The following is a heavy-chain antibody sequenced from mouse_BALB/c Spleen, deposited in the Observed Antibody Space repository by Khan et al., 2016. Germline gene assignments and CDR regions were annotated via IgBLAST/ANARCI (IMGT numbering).Heavy chain of an antibody. CDR2: IDPFNGGT. Sequence: VQLQQSGPELMKPGASVKISCKASGYSFTSYYMHWVKQSHGKSLEWIGYIDPFNGGTSYNQKFKGKATLTVDKSSSTAYMHLSSLTSEDSAVYYCANSTQSFYSMDYWGQGTSVTVSS. V-gene: IGHV1S135*01. J-gene: IGHJ4*01. CDR1: GYSFTSYY. D-gene: IGHD2-5*01. CDR3: ANSTQSFYSMDY.